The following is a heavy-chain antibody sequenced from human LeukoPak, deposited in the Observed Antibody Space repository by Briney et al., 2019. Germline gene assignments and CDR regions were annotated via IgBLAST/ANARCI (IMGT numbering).Heavy chain of an antibody. J-gene: IGHJ4*02. CDR3: ARETGDPPLFDY. CDR1: GVSISSSHW. CDR2: VDHSGSC. V-gene: IGHV4-4*02. Sequence: PSGTLSLTCAVSGVSISSSHWWSWVRQPPGKGLEWIGEVDHSGSCNYNPSLKSRVTISVDKSNNQFSLKLSSVTAADTAVYYCARETGDPPLFDYWGQGTLVTVSS. D-gene: IGHD7-27*01.